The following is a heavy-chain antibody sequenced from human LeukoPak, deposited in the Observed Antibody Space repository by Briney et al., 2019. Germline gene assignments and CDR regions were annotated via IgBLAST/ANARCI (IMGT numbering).Heavy chain of an antibody. CDR2: MNPDSGNT. V-gene: IGHV1-8*01. Sequence: GASVRVSCKASGYAFNIYDINWVRQATGQGLEWMGWMNPDSGNTGFAQKFQGGVTMTRNTSITTAYMELSSLRFEDTAVYYCAVHLPGDYLDRWGQGTLVTVSS. CDR3: AVHLPGDYLDR. J-gene: IGHJ4*02. CDR1: GYAFNIYD.